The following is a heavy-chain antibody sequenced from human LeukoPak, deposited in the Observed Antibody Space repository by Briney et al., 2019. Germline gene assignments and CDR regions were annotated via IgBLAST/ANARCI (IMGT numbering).Heavy chain of an antibody. CDR1: GFTFSSHA. J-gene: IGHJ6*02. CDR2: FSISDGNT. CDR3: ARMLQQLVLPGDYYYGMDV. D-gene: IGHD6-13*01. Sequence: GASLRLSCAASGFTFSSHAMSWVRQAPGKGLEWVSGFSISDGNTHYADSVKGRFTISRDNSKNTLYLQMNSLRAEDTAVYYCARMLQQLVLPGDYYYGMDVWGQGTTVTVSS. V-gene: IGHV3-23*01.